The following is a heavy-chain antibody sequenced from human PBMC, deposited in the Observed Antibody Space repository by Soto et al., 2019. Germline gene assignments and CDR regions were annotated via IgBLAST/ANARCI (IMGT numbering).Heavy chain of an antibody. V-gene: IGHV1-69*06. CDR1: GGTFSSYA. CDR2: IIPIFGTA. D-gene: IGHD3-22*01. Sequence: SVKVSCKASGGTFSSYAISWVRQAPGQGLEWMGGIIPIFGTANYAQKFQGRVTITADKSTSTAYMELSSLRSEDTAVYYCAREVRLILYGTNWFDPWGQGTLVTVSS. J-gene: IGHJ5*02. CDR3: AREVRLILYGTNWFDP.